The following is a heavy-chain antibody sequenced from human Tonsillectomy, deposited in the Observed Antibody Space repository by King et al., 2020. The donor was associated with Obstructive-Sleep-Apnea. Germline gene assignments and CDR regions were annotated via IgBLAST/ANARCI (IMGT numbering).Heavy chain of an antibody. V-gene: IGHV3-30*18. J-gene: IGHJ6*02. CDR1: GFTFSSYG. CDR3: AKDRRWLGGSYYYGMDV. D-gene: IGHD6-19*01. CDR2: LSYDGSNK. Sequence: VQLVESGGGVVQPGRSLRLSCAASGFTFSSYGMHWVRQAPGKGLEWVAVLSYDGSNKYYADSLKGRFTISRDNSKNTLYLQMNSLRAEDTAVYYCAKDRRWLGGSYYYGMDVWGQGTTVTVSS.